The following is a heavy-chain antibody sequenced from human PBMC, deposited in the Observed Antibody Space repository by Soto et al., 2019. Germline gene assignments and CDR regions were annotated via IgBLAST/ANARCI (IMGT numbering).Heavy chain of an antibody. CDR2: ISGSGSST. Sequence: EVQLLESGGGLVQPGGSLRLSCAASGFTFSSYVMSWVRQAPGKGLEWVSTISGSGSSTYYADSVKGRFTISRNNSKNTLYLQMNSLRAEDTAIYYCSNRDNSNCGGFFDYWGQGTVVTVSS. CDR3: SNRDNSNCGGFFDY. CDR1: GFTFSSYV. J-gene: IGHJ4*02. V-gene: IGHV3-23*01. D-gene: IGHD4-4*01.